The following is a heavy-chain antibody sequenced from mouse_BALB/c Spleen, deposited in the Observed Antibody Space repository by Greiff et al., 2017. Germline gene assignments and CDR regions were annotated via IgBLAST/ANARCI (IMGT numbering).Heavy chain of an antibody. CDR2: INPSNGRT. D-gene: IGHD2-14*01. J-gene: IGHJ4*01. V-gene: IGHV1S81*02. CDR1: GYTFTSYW. CDR3: ARYRGGYYAMDY. Sequence: QVHLQQPGAELVKPGASVKLSCKASGYTFTSYWMHWVKQRPGQGLEWIGEINPSNGRTNYNEKFKSKATLTVDNSSSTAYMQLSSLTSEDAAVYYCARYRGGYYAMDYWGQGTSVTVSS.